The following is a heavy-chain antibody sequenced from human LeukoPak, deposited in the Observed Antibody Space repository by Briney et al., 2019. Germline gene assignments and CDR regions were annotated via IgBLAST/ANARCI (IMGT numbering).Heavy chain of an antibody. V-gene: IGHV1-18*01. D-gene: IGHD4-23*01. Sequence: GASVKVSCRASGYTFTSYGISWVRQAPGQGLEWMGWISAYNGNTNYAQKLQGRVTMTTDTSTSTAYMELRSLRSDDTAVYYCARDLDYGGKKVLNEYFDYWGQGTLVTVSS. CDR3: ARDLDYGGKKVLNEYFDY. CDR2: ISAYNGNT. J-gene: IGHJ4*02. CDR1: GYTFTSYG.